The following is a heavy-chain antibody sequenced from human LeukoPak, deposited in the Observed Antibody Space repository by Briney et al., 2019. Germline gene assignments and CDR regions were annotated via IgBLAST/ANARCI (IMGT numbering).Heavy chain of an antibody. J-gene: IGHJ5*02. Sequence: PSETLSLTCTVSGGSISSYYWSWIRQPPGKGLEWIGYIYYSGSTNYNPSLKSRVTISVDTSKNQFSLKLSSVTAADTAVYYCARALYYGSGSYSMVDPWGQGTLVTVSS. CDR3: ARALYYGSGSYSMVDP. CDR1: GGSISSYY. V-gene: IGHV4-59*08. D-gene: IGHD3-10*01. CDR2: IYYSGST.